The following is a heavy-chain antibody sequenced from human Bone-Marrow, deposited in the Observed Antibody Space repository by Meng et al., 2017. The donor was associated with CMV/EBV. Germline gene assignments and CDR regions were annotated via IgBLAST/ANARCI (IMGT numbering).Heavy chain of an antibody. D-gene: IGHD6-25*01. V-gene: IGHV3-30*02. CDR2: ISYDGLSR. CDR3: ACDSSSGYYFDY. Sequence: GESLKISCATSGFPFNGYVMHWVRQAPGKGLEWVAFISYDGLSRNYVDSVRGRFVISRDNSKNTLYLQMNSLRDEDTAVYYCACDSSSGYYFDYWGHGTLVTVSS. CDR1: GFPFNGYV. J-gene: IGHJ4*01.